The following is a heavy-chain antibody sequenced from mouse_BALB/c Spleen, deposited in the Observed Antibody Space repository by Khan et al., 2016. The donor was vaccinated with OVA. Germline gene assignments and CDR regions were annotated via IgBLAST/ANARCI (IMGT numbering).Heavy chain of an antibody. V-gene: IGHV1S81*02. CDR1: GYTFTSYW. D-gene: IGHD2-14*01. CDR2: INPSNGRT. J-gene: IGHJ4*01. CDR3: ARFPYYRYDEGYYGMDY. Sequence: QVQLQQPGAELVKPGASVKLSCKASGYTFTSYWMHWVKQRPGQGLEWIGEINPSNGRTNYNEKFKSKATLTVAKSSSTAYMQLSSLTSEDSAVYYCARFPYYRYDEGYYGMDYWGQGTSVTVAS.